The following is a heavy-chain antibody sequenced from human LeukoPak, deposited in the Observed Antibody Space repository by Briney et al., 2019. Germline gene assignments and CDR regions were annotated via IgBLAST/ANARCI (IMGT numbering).Heavy chain of an antibody. Sequence: ASVKVSCTASGYTLTNYALNWVRPAPGQGLEWMGWINTNTGNTTYAQGFTGRFVFSLDTSVNTAYLQISSLKAEDTAIYYCARVQGYCSTTSCYPHYWGQGTLVTVSS. D-gene: IGHD2-2*01. CDR3: ARVQGYCSTTSCYPHY. CDR1: GYTLTNYA. CDR2: INTNTGNT. V-gene: IGHV7-4-1*02. J-gene: IGHJ4*02.